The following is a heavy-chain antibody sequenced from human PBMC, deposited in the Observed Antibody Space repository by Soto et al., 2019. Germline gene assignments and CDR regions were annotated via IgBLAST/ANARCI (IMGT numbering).Heavy chain of an antibody. Sequence: PGGSLRLSCAASGFTFSIYWMTWVRQAPGKGLEWVANIREDGSDKYYVDSVKGRFTISRDNAKNSLYLQMNSLRLEDTAMYYCARDQKYHQSSAYYDGLDIWGQGTMVTVSS. CDR1: GFTFSIYW. V-gene: IGHV3-7*04. D-gene: IGHD3-22*01. CDR3: ARDQKYHQSSAYYDGLDI. CDR2: IREDGSDK. J-gene: IGHJ3*02.